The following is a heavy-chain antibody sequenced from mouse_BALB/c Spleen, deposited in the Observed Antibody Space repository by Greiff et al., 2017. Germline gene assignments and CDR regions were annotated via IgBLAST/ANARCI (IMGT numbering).Heavy chain of an antibody. J-gene: IGHJ2*01. V-gene: IGHV3-6*02. CDR3: ARRNYGSSSYFDY. Sequence: ESGPGLVKPSQSLSLSCSVTGYSITSGYFCYWIRQLPGNILEWMGYISYDGSNNYNPSLKNRISITRDTSKNQFFLKLNSVTTEDTATYCCARRNYGSSSYFDYWGQGTTRTVSS. CDR1: GYSITSGYF. D-gene: IGHD1-1*01. CDR2: ISYDGSN.